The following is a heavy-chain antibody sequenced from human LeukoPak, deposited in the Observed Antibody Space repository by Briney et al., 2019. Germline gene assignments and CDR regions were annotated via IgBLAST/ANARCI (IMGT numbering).Heavy chain of an antibody. CDR1: GGSISSYY. Sequence: SETLSLTCTVSGGSISSYYWSWIRQPPGKGLEWIGYIYYSGSTNYNPSLKSRVTISVDTSKNQFSLKLSSVTAADTAVYYCARGLSSIAARQGTFDYWGQGTLVTVSS. D-gene: IGHD6-6*01. V-gene: IGHV4-59*12. J-gene: IGHJ4*02. CDR2: IYYSGST. CDR3: ARGLSSIAARQGTFDY.